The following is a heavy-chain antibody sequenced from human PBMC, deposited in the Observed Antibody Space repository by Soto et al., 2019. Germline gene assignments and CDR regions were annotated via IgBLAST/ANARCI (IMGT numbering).Heavy chain of an antibody. D-gene: IGHD6-19*01. Sequence: GESLKISCTGSGHSFTGHWIAWVRQMPGKGLEWMGIIYPGDSDTRYSPSFQGQVTISADKSIDTAYLQWNSLKPSDTAMYYCARRGTYSSGRGWFDPWGQGTQVTVSS. J-gene: IGHJ5*02. CDR3: ARRGTYSSGRGWFDP. CDR2: IYPGDSDT. V-gene: IGHV5-51*01. CDR1: GHSFTGHW.